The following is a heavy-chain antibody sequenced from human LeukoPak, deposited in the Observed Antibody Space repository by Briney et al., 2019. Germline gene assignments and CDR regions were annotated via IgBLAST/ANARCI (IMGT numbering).Heavy chain of an antibody. CDR3: ARGEVPAAKYYYGMDV. Sequence: ASVKVSCTASGYTFTSYAIHWVRQAPGQRLEWMGWISAGNGNTKYSQKFQGRVTITADESTSTAYMELSSLRSEDTAVYYCARGEVPAAKYYYGMDVWGQGTTVTVSS. D-gene: IGHD2-2*01. CDR1: GYTFTSYA. V-gene: IGHV1-3*01. CDR2: ISAGNGNT. J-gene: IGHJ6*02.